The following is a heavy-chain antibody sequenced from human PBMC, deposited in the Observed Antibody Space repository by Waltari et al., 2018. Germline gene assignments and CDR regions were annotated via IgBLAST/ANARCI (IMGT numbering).Heavy chain of an antibody. CDR3: ARVTTYYYDSSGYSPYGMDV. CDR1: GGTFSSYA. D-gene: IGHD3-22*01. J-gene: IGHJ6*02. Sequence: QVQLVQSGAEVKKPGSSVKVSCKASGGTFSSYAISWVRQAPGQGLEWMGGIIPIFGTANYAQKFQGRVTITADESTSTAYMELSSLRSEDTAVYYCARVTTYYYDSSGYSPYGMDVWGQGTTVTVSS. CDR2: IIPIFGTA. V-gene: IGHV1-69*01.